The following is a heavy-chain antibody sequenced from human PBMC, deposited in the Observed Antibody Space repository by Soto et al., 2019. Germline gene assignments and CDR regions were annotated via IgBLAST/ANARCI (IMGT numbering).Heavy chain of an antibody. CDR3: AREIPNYGDYDFRFDP. CDR2: IYYSGRT. Sequence: QVQLQESGPGLVKPSQTLSLTRTVSGGSISSSGYYWSWIRQHPGKGLEWIGYIYYSGRTYYNTSLKSRVTISVDTSKNTFSLKLSSVTAADTAVYYCAREIPNYGDYDFRFDPWGQGTLVTVSS. D-gene: IGHD4-17*01. CDR1: GGSISSSGYY. J-gene: IGHJ5*02. V-gene: IGHV4-31*03.